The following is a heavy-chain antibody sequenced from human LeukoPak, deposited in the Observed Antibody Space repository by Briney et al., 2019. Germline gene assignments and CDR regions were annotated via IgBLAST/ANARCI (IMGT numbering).Heavy chain of an antibody. CDR2: IYYSGST. Sequence: SETLSLTCTVSGGSISSYYWSWIRQPPGKGLEWIGYIYYSGSTNYNPSLKSRDTISVDTSKNHFSLKLSSVTAADTAVYYCARHGSYHLNFDYWGQGTLVTVSS. CDR1: GGSISSYY. D-gene: IGHD1-26*01. V-gene: IGHV4-59*08. J-gene: IGHJ4*02. CDR3: ARHGSYHLNFDY.